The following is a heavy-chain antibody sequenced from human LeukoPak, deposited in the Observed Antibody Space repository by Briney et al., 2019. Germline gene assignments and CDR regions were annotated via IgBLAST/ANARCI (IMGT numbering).Heavy chain of an antibody. CDR2: ISYDGSNK. CDR1: GFTSSTYA. V-gene: IGHV3-30*04. D-gene: IGHD3-3*01. Sequence: GGSLRLSCAASGFTSSTYAMHWVRQAPGKGLEWVAVISYDGSNKYYADSVKGRFTISRDNSKNTLSLQMNSLRAEDTAVYYCAREPYGFWSGHFYWGQGTLVTVSS. J-gene: IGHJ4*02. CDR3: AREPYGFWSGHFY.